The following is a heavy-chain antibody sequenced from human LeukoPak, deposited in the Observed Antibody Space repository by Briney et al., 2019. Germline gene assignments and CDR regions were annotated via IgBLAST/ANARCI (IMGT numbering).Heavy chain of an antibody. V-gene: IGHV1-24*01. CDR3: ATAGDAIDSVMIWDF. Sequence: ASVKVSCKLSGNTLTEFSMHWVRQAPGEGLEWVGGFDPEDGKTIYAQKFQGRVTMTEDTSTDTAYMELSSLRSEDTAVYYCATAGDAIDSVMIWDFWGQGTLVTVSS. CDR2: FDPEDGKT. D-gene: IGHD3/OR15-3a*01. J-gene: IGHJ4*02. CDR1: GNTLTEFS.